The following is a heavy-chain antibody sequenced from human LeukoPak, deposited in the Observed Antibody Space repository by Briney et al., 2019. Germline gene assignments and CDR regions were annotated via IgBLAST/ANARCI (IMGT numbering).Heavy chain of an antibody. J-gene: IGHJ3*02. CDR3: ARTETDYGSGSYFDAFEI. CDR2: IYPGDSDT. V-gene: IGHV5-51*01. Sequence: GESLKISRKGSGYSFTSYWTGWVRQMPGKGLEWMGIIYPGDSDTRYSPSFQGQVTISADKSISTAYLQWSSLKASDTAMYYCARTETDYGSGSYFDAFEIWGQGTMVTVSS. D-gene: IGHD3-10*01. CDR1: GYSFTSYW.